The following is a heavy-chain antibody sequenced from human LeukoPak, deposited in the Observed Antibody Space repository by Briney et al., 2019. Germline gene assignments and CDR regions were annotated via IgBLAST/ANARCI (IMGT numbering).Heavy chain of an antibody. CDR2: INHSGST. Sequence: SETLSLTCAVSGGSISTYYWSWLRQPPGKGLEGIGEINHSGSTNYNPSLKSRVTISVDTSKNQFSLKLSSVTAADTAVYYCARRPYYYGSGSYRYYFDYWGQGTLVTVSS. J-gene: IGHJ4*02. CDR3: ARRPYYYGSGSYRYYFDY. V-gene: IGHV4-34*01. CDR1: GGSISTYY. D-gene: IGHD3-10*01.